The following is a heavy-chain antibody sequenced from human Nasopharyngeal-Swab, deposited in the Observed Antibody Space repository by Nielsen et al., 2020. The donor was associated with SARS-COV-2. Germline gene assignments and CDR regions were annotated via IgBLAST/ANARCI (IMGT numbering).Heavy chain of an antibody. CDR2: ISYDGSKK. J-gene: IGHJ6*02. CDR3: ARDIGHSSGWYSYYSYGMDV. V-gene: IGHV3-30*03. D-gene: IGHD6-19*01. CDR1: GFIFGYYG. Sequence: GASLMISCAASGFIFGYYGMHWVRQAPGKGLEWVAVISYDGSKKYYVDSVKGRLTISRDNSKNTLYLQMNSLRAEDSAVYYCARDIGHSSGWYSYYSYGMDVWGQGTTVTVSS.